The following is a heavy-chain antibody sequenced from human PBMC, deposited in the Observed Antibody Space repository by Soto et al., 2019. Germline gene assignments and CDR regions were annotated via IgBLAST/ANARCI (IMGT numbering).Heavy chain of an antibody. J-gene: IGHJ4*02. V-gene: IGHV3-23*01. CDR1: GFTFSSYA. Sequence: GGSLRLSCAASGFTFSSYAMSWVRQAPGKGLEWVSAISGSGGSTYYADSVKGRFTISRDNSKNTLYLQMNSLGAEDTAVYYCAKDPRITMIAVVITSPYFDYWGQGTLVTVSS. CDR3: AKDPRITMIAVVITSPYFDY. D-gene: IGHD3-22*01. CDR2: ISGSGGST.